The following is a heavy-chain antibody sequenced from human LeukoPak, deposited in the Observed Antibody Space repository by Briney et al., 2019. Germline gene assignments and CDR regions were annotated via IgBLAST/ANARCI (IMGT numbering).Heavy chain of an antibody. J-gene: IGHJ3*01. D-gene: IGHD2-21*02. CDR3: ARRALPPAYCGGDCFDAFDL. CDR1: GYRFTSYW. V-gene: IGHV5-10-1*01. CDR2: IDPSDSYT. Sequence: GESLKLSCKGSGYRFTSYWISWVRQMPGKGLEWMGRIDPSDSYTNYSPSFQGHVTISADESISTAYLQWSSLKASDTAMYYCARRALPPAYCGGDCFDAFDLWGQGTMVTVSS.